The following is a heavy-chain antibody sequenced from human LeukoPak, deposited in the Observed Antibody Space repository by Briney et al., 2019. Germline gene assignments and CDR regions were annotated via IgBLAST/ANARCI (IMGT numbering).Heavy chain of an antibody. D-gene: IGHD4-17*01. CDR1: GYTFTSYG. CDR3: AREDYGQSPHAFDI. Sequence: ASVKVSCKASGYTFTSYGISWVRQAPGQGLEWMGWISAYNGNTNYAQKLQGRVTMTTDTSTSTAYMELRSLRPDDTAVYYCAREDYGQSPHAFDIWGQGTMVTVSS. J-gene: IGHJ3*02. V-gene: IGHV1-18*01. CDR2: ISAYNGNT.